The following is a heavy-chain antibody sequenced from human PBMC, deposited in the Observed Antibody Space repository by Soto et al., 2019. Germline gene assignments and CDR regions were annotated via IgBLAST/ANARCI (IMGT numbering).Heavy chain of an antibody. D-gene: IGHD6-19*01. CDR1: GFTFSSYA. CDR2: MSYDGSNK. CDR3: ARDKSPYSSGWHNRHFDY. V-gene: IGHV3-30-3*01. Sequence: QVQLVESGGGVVQPGRSLRLSCAASGFTFSSYAMHWVRQAPGKGLEWGAVMSYDGSNKYYADSVKGRFTISRDNSKNTLYLQMNSQRAEDTAVYYCARDKSPYSSGWHNRHFDYWGQGTLVTVSS. J-gene: IGHJ4*02.